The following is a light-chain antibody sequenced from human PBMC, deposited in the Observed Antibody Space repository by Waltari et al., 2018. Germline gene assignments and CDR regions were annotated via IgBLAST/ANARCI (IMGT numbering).Light chain of an antibody. CDR3: CSYGGAKLI. CDR1: SSDVGRYNY. Sequence: QSALTQPRSVSGSPGQSVAISCTGTSSDVGRYNYVSWYQQYPGKAPKLMIYEVTKRPSGVPDRFSGSKSSNTASLTISGLQAEDEADYYCCSYGGAKLIFGGGTRLTVL. V-gene: IGLV2-11*01. CDR2: EVT. J-gene: IGLJ2*01.